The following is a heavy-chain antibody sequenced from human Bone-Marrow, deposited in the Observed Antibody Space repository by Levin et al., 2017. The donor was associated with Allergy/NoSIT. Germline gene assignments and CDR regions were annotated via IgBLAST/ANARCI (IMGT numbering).Heavy chain of an antibody. CDR2: VYPSGTT. V-gene: IGHV4-4*07. CDR3: ARQLGPTTVTADYYGMDV. D-gene: IGHD4-11*01. Sequence: GSLRLSCTVSGGSLSFYYWFWIRQPAGKGLEFIGRVYPSGTTNHSPSLKSRVTMSADPSKRQFSLRLTSVTAADTAVYYCARQLGPTTVTADYYGMDVWGPGTTVTVSS. J-gene: IGHJ6*02. CDR1: GGSLSFYY.